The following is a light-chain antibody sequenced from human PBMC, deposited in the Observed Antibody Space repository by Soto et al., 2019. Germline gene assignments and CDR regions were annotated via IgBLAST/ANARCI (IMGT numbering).Light chain of an antibody. CDR1: QSVSSN. CDR3: QQYVGSPFT. Sequence: EIVMTQSPATLSVSPGERATLSCRASQSVSSNLAWYQQKPGQAPRLLIYGASSRATGIPDRFSGSGSGTDFTLTISRLEPEDFAVYYCQQYVGSPFTFGPGTKVDIK. CDR2: GAS. J-gene: IGKJ3*01. V-gene: IGKV3-20*01.